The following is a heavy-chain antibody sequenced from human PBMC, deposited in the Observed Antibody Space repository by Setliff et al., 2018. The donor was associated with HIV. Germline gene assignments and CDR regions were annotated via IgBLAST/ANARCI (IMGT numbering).Heavy chain of an antibody. D-gene: IGHD6-19*01. J-gene: IGHJ6*02. CDR3: ARNSSGWYYSNYYYYGMDV. V-gene: IGHV1-2*02. CDR2: INPNSGGT. CDR1: GYTFTGYY. Sequence: ASVKVSCKASGYTFTGYYMHWVRQAPGQGLEWMGWINPNSGGTNYEQKFQGRVTMTRDTSISTAYMELSRLRSDDTAVYYCARNSSGWYYSNYYYYGMDVWGQGTTGTSP.